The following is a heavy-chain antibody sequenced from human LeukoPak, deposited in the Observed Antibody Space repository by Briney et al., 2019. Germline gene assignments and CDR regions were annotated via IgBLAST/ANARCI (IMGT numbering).Heavy chain of an antibody. CDR1: GGTFISYA. CDR2: IIPIFGTA. J-gene: IGHJ5*02. Sequence: SVKVSCKASGGTFISYAISWVRQAPGQGLEWMGGIIPIFGTANYAQKFQGRVTITADESTSTAYMELSSLRSEDTAVYYCAGGYDSSGYSPAFDPWGQETLVTVSS. V-gene: IGHV1-69*13. D-gene: IGHD3-22*01. CDR3: AGGYDSSGYSPAFDP.